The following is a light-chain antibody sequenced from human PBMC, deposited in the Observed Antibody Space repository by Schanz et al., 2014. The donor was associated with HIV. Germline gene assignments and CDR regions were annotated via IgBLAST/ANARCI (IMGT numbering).Light chain of an antibody. CDR3: CSLAASLTRV. CDR1: SSDVGGYNY. Sequence: QSALTQPASVSGSPGQSIAISCTGTSSDVGGYNYVSWYQQHPNKAPKLIIYDVNNRPSGVSNRFSGSKSGNTASLTISGLQAEDEADYFCCSLAASLTRVFGTGTKLTVL. V-gene: IGLV2-14*03. CDR2: DVN. J-gene: IGLJ1*01.